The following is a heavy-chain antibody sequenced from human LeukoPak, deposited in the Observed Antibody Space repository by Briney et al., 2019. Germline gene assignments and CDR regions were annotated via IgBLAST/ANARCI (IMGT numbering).Heavy chain of an antibody. CDR1: GYTFTAYY. Sequence: ASVKVSCKASGYTFTAYYMHWVRQAPGQGLEWMGRINPNSGDTVYAQNLQGRVTVTRDTSISTAYMELSRLRSDDTAVYYCACWGGGNQGHWGQGTLVTVSS. CDR3: ACWGGGNQGH. J-gene: IGHJ4*02. V-gene: IGHV1-2*06. CDR2: INPNSGDT. D-gene: IGHD4-23*01.